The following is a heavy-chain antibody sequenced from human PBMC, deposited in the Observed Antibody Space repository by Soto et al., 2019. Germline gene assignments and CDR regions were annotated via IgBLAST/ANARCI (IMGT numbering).Heavy chain of an antibody. V-gene: IGHV1-8*01. CDR2: MNPNSGET. D-gene: IGHD2-15*01. Sequence: ASVKVSCKTSGYTFTDYDINWVRQATGQGLEWIGWMNPNSGETGYAQRFQGRVTMTRSASLSTAYLELSSLRSEDTAVYYCARVAVAARPRWYNWFDPWGQGTLVTVSS. CDR3: ARVAVAARPRWYNWFDP. CDR1: GYTFTDYD. J-gene: IGHJ5*02.